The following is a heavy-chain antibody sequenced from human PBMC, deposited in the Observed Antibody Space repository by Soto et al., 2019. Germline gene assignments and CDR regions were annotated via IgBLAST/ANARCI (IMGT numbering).Heavy chain of an antibody. CDR2: IYYSGST. D-gene: IGHD5-18*01. V-gene: IGHV4-31*02. Sequence: SETLSLTCTVSGGSISSGGYYWSWIRQHPGKGLEWIGYIYYSGSTYYNPSLKSRVTISVDTSKNQFSLKLSSVTAADTAVYFCARGGDTAMTMDPYGMDVWGQGTTVTVSS. CDR3: ARGGDTAMTMDPYGMDV. CDR1: GGSISSGGYY. J-gene: IGHJ6*02.